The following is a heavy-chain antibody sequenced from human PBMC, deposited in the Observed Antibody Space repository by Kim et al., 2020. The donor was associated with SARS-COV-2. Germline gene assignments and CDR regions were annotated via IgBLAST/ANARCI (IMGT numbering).Heavy chain of an antibody. CDR1: GGTFSSYA. Sequence: SVKVSCKASGGTFSSYAISWVRQAPGQGLEWMGGIIPIFGTANYAQKFQGRVTITADESTSTAYMELSSLRSEDTAVYYCARVPADYGDYAGVGRFDPWGQGTLVTVSS. J-gene: IGHJ5*02. V-gene: IGHV1-69*13. CDR2: IIPIFGTA. CDR3: ARVPADYGDYAGVGRFDP. D-gene: IGHD4-17*01.